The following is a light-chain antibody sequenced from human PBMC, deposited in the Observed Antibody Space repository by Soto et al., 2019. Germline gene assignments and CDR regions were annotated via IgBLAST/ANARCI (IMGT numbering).Light chain of an antibody. CDR1: QSVSSSY. CDR2: GAS. J-gene: IGKJ1*01. V-gene: IGKV3-20*01. Sequence: EIVLTQSPVTLSLSPGERATLSGRASQSVSSSYLAWYQQKPGQAPRLLIYGASSRATGIPDRFSGSGSGTDFTLTISRLEPEDFAVYYCQQYGSSPRTFGQGTKVEIK. CDR3: QQYGSSPRT.